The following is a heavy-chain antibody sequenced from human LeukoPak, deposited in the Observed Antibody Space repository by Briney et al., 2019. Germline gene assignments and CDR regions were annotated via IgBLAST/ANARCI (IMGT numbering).Heavy chain of an antibody. CDR3: AKDHGRL. J-gene: IGHJ4*02. V-gene: IGHV3-23*01. CDR1: GFTFSVYA. CDR2: ISGSGDDT. D-gene: IGHD5-12*01. Sequence: GGSLRLSCAASGFTFSVYAMSWVRQAPGKGRECVSAISGSGDDTYYADSVKGRFTISRDNSKSTLYLQKNSLRAEDTAIYYCAKDHGRLGGQGTLVTVST.